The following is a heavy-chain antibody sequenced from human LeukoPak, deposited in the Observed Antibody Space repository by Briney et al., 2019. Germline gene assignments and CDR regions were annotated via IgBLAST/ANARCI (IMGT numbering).Heavy chain of an antibody. CDR2: ISGSGSDI. V-gene: IGHV3-11*01. Sequence: GGSLRLSCATSGFTFSDYYMSWIRQAPGKGLEWLSYISGSGSDINYADSVKGRSTVSRDNAKSALYLQMNSLGVEDTAIYYCARRNYDTTSGLGDGYFDYWGQGTLVTVSS. D-gene: IGHD3-22*01. CDR3: ARRNYDTTSGLGDGYFDY. J-gene: IGHJ4*02. CDR1: GFTFSDYY.